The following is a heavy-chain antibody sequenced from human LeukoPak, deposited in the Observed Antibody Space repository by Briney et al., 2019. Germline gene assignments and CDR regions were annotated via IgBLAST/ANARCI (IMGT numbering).Heavy chain of an antibody. Sequence: SETLSLTCAVSGGSISSNSYYWGWIRQPPGKGLEWIGSIYYSGSTYYNPSLKSRVTISVDTSKNQFSLKLSSVTAADTAVYYCARGYIYKVLRYYLPWGSYYFDYWGQGTLVTVSS. CDR2: IYYSGST. CDR1: GGSISSNSYY. D-gene: IGHD3-9*01. CDR3: ARGYIYKVLRYYLPWGSYYFDY. V-gene: IGHV4-39*01. J-gene: IGHJ4*02.